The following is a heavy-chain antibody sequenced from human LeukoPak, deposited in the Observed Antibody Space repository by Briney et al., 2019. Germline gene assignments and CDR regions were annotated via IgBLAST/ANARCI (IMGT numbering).Heavy chain of an antibody. J-gene: IGHJ4*02. D-gene: IGHD6-13*01. CDR3: ARTSHRSSWRGFDY. V-gene: IGHV1-3*01. CDR1: GYTFTSYA. Sequence: ASVKVSCKDSGYTFTSYAMQWVRQAPGQMLEWMGWINAGNGNTKYSQKFQGRVTITRDTSASTAYMELSSLRSEDTAVYYCARTSHRSSWRGFDYWGLRTLVTVSS. CDR2: INAGNGNT.